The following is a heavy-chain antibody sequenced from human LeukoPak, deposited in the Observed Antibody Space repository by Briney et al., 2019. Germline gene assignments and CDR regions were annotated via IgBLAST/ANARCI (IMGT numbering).Heavy chain of an antibody. Sequence: GGSLRLSCAASGFTFSSYGMHWVRQAPGKGLEWVAVIWYDGSNKYYADSVKGRFTISRDNPKNTLYLQMNSLRAEDTAVYYCARAGDYYGSGSYLYYFDYWGQGTLVTVSS. V-gene: IGHV3-33*01. CDR3: ARAGDYYGSGSYLYYFDY. CDR1: GFTFSSYG. CDR2: IWYDGSNK. D-gene: IGHD3-10*01. J-gene: IGHJ4*02.